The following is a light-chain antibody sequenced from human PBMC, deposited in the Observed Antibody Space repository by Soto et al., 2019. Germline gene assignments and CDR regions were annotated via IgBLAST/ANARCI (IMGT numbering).Light chain of an antibody. J-gene: IGKJ1*01. Sequence: DIQMTQSPSTLSASVGDRVTITCRASQSINSWLAWYQQKPGRAPKLLIYKASSLESGVPSRFSGSGSGTEFTLTINSLQPDDFATYYGQQYNSYSTFGQGTKVEIK. CDR3: QQYNSYST. CDR1: QSINSW. CDR2: KAS. V-gene: IGKV1-5*03.